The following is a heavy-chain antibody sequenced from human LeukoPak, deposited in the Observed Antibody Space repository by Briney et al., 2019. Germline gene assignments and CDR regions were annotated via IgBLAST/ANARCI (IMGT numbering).Heavy chain of an antibody. Sequence: GGSLRLSCVASSFSFSDFWMSWVRQRPGKGLEWVATIKRFGSEKTYLDSVKGRFTISRDDSKSSLSLQMHNMGADDSGFYYCARSSSQGFDYFDYWGQGALVTVSS. D-gene: IGHD3-10*01. CDR3: ARSSSQGFDYFDY. CDR1: SFSFSDFW. V-gene: IGHV3-7*01. CDR2: IKRFGSEK. J-gene: IGHJ4*02.